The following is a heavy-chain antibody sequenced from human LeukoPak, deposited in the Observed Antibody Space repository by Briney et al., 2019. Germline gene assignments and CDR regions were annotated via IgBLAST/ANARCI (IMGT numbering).Heavy chain of an antibody. CDR3: ARGLGSGNYYGY. Sequence: ASVKVSCKASGYTFVSYYIHWVRQAPGQGLEWMGLINPSGGSATYAQKFQGRVTMTRDTSTSTVYMGLTSLRSEDTAMYYCARGLGSGNYYGYWGQGTLVTVSS. V-gene: IGHV1-46*01. CDR1: GYTFVSYY. J-gene: IGHJ4*02. CDR2: INPSGGSA. D-gene: IGHD1-26*01.